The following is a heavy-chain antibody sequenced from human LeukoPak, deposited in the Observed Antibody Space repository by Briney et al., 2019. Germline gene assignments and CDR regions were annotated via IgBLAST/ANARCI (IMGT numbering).Heavy chain of an antibody. Sequence: ASVKVSCKASGYTFTSYGISWVRQAPGQGLEWMGWISAYNGNTNYAQKPQGRVTMTTDTSTSTAYMELRSLRSNDTAVYYCALTEWELLPFAFDIWGQGTMVTVSS. J-gene: IGHJ3*02. CDR1: GYTFTSYG. CDR3: ALTEWELLPFAFDI. D-gene: IGHD1-26*01. V-gene: IGHV1-18*01. CDR2: ISAYNGNT.